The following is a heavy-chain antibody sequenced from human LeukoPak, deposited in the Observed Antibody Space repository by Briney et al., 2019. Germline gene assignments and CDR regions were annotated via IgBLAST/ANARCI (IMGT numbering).Heavy chain of an antibody. Sequence: ASETLSLTCAVYGGSFSGYYWSWIRQPPGKGLEWIGYIYYSGSTNYNPSLKSRVTISVDTSKNQFSLKLSSVTAADTAVYYCARERSGSSYDYWGQGTLVTVSS. CDR1: GGSFSGYY. J-gene: IGHJ4*02. D-gene: IGHD1-14*01. V-gene: IGHV4-59*01. CDR2: IYYSGST. CDR3: ARERSGSSYDY.